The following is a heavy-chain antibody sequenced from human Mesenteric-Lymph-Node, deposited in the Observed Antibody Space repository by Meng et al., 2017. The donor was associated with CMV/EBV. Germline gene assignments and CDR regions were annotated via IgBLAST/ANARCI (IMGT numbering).Heavy chain of an antibody. CDR3: ARAYRRRGMRYFDY. Sequence: SETLSLTCAVYGGSFSGYYWTWIRQPPGKGLEWIGEINHSGGTNYTPSLKSRATISSDTSKNQFSLSLTSVTAADTAVYYCARAYRRRGMRYFDYWGQGTLVTVSS. CDR1: GGSFSGYY. D-gene: IGHD1-26*01. CDR2: INHSGGT. V-gene: IGHV4-34*01. J-gene: IGHJ4*02.